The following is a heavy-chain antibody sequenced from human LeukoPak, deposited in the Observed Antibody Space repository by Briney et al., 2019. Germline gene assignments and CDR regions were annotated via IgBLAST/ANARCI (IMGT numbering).Heavy chain of an antibody. V-gene: IGHV4-38-2*01. CDR1: GYSISSGYS. CDR3: ARTLGYCSSTSCDGWWFDP. D-gene: IGHD2-2*01. J-gene: IGHJ5*02. Sequence: SETLSLTCAVSGYSISSGYSWGWIRQPPGKALEWIGSIYHSGSTYYNPSLKRRVTISVDTPKNQFSLKLSSVTAADTAVYYCARTLGYCSSTSCDGWWFDPWGQGTLVTVSS. CDR2: IYHSGST.